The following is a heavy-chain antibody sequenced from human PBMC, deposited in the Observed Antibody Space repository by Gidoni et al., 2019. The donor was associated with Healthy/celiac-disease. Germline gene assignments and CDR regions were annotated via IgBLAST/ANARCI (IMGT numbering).Heavy chain of an antibody. V-gene: IGHV3-30*03. CDR2: ISYDGSNK. CDR3: ARGGWELLLALEI. D-gene: IGHD1-26*01. J-gene: IGHJ3*02. Sequence: VISYDGSNKYYADSVKGRFTISRDNSKNTLYLQMNSRSAEDTAVYYCARGGWELLLALEIWGQGTMVTVSS.